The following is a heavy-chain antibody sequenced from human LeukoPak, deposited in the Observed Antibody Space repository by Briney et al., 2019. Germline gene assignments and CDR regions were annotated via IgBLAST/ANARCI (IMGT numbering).Heavy chain of an antibody. D-gene: IGHD4-23*01. Sequence: PGGSLRLSCAASGFSFSTYAMSWVRQIPGKGLEWVSAIGVSGIHTYFADSVRGRFSISRDDSRNTVYLQMNSLRAEDTAVYYCARRAGGYSHPYDYWGQGILVTVSS. V-gene: IGHV3-23*01. CDR2: IGVSGIHT. J-gene: IGHJ4*02. CDR3: ARRAGGYSHPYDY. CDR1: GFSFSTYA.